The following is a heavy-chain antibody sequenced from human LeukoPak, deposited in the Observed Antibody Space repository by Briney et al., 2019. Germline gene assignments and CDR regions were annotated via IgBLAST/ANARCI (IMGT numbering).Heavy chain of an antibody. CDR2: IYYSGST. Sequence: KSSETLSLTCTVSGGSISSGGYYWSWTRQHPGKGLEWIGYIYYSGSTYYNPSLKSRVTISVDTSKNQFSLKLSSVTAADTAVYYCARDGAAAGVLGFDPWGQGTLVTVSS. V-gene: IGHV4-31*03. CDR1: GGSISSGGYY. J-gene: IGHJ5*02. CDR3: ARDGAAAGVLGFDP. D-gene: IGHD6-13*01.